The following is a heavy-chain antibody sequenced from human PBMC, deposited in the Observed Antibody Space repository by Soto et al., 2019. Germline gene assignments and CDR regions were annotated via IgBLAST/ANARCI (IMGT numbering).Heavy chain of an antibody. D-gene: IGHD2-21*01. CDR2: ISGSGGRT. CDR1: GFTFSSYA. CDR3: ARGFQSSFGY. V-gene: IGHV3-23*01. Sequence: EVQLLESGGGLAQPGGSLRLSCAASGFTFSSYAMSWVRQAPGKGLEWVSAISGSGGRTYYADSVKGRFTISRDSSKNTLYLQMNSLRAEDTAVYYCARGFQSSFGYWGQGTLVTVSS. J-gene: IGHJ4*02.